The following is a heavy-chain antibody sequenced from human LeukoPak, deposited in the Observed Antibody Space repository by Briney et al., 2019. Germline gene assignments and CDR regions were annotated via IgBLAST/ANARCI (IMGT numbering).Heavy chain of an antibody. CDR3: ARAGVQLWSPIDY. J-gene: IGHJ4*02. CDR1: GDSISSYY. CDR2: IYYSGST. V-gene: IGHV4-59*01. Sequence: SETLSLTCTVSGDSISSYYWSWIRQPPGKGLEWIGYIYYSGSTNYNPSLKSRVTISVDTSKNQFSLKLSSVTAADTAVYYCARAGVQLWSPIDYWGQGTLATVSS. D-gene: IGHD5-18*01.